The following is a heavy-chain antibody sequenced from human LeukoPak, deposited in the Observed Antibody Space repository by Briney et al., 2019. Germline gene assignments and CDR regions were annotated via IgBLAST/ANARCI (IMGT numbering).Heavy chain of an antibody. Sequence: SGGSLRLSCAASGFTFSDSWMSWVRQAPGKGLEWVANMNQDGSAKGYVDSVKGRFTISGDNARNSLYLQMSSLRPEDTAAYYCATYTHWVAGDVWGQGTTVTVSS. D-gene: IGHD3-16*01. V-gene: IGHV3-7*01. CDR1: GFTFSDSW. J-gene: IGHJ6*02. CDR3: ATYTHWVAGDV. CDR2: MNQDGSAK.